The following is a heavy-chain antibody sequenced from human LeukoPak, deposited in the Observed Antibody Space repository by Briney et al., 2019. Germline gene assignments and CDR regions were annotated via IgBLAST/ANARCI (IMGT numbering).Heavy chain of an antibody. J-gene: IGHJ4*02. CDR3: ARSGYGDLLDY. V-gene: IGHV3-7*01. D-gene: IGHD4-17*01. CDR1: GFTFSSYW. Sequence: PGGSLRLSCAASGFTFSSYWMSWVRQAPGKGLEWVANIRQDGSEKYYVDSVKGRFTISRDNAKNSLYLQMNSLRAEDTAVYYCARSGYGDLLDYWGQGTLVTVSS. CDR2: IRQDGSEK.